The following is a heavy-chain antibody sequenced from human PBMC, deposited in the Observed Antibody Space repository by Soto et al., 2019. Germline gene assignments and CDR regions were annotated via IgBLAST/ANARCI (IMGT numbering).Heavy chain of an antibody. CDR1: GASISSGDYY. Sequence: SLSLTCAVSGASISSGDYYWSWIRQPPGKGLEWIGYIYYSGSTYYNPSLKSRVTISVDTSKNQFSLKLRSVTAADTAVYYCAREGTYYDSPWYNWFDPWGQGTLVTVYS. V-gene: IGHV4-30-4*01. J-gene: IGHJ5*02. CDR2: IYYSGST. CDR3: AREGTYYDSPWYNWFDP. D-gene: IGHD3-22*01.